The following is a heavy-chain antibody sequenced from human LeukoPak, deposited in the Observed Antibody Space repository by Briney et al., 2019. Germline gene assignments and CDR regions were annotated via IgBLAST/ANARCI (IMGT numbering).Heavy chain of an antibody. J-gene: IGHJ6*02. CDR2: IDTCNRIT. Sequence: GGPLRLSCAASGFTFSDYYMSWIRQAPGKGLEWVSYIDTCNRITNCADSVKGRFTISRDNAKNSLYLQMNSLRAEDTAVYYCTRGHYGLDVWGQGTTVTVSS. CDR3: TRGHYGLDV. CDR1: GFTFSDYY. V-gene: IGHV3-11*03.